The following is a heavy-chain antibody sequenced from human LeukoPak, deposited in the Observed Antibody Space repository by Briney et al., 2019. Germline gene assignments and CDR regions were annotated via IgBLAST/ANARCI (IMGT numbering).Heavy chain of an antibody. CDR3: ARGGPYCSSTSCYGFDY. V-gene: IGHV4-34*01. CDR2: INHSGST. Sequence: SETLSLTCAVCGGSFSGYYWSWIRQPPGKGLEGIGEINHSGSTNYNPSLKSRVTISVDTSKNQFSLKLSSVTAADTAVYYCARGGPYCSSTSCYGFDYWGQGTLVTVSS. D-gene: IGHD2-2*01. J-gene: IGHJ4*02. CDR1: GGSFSGYY.